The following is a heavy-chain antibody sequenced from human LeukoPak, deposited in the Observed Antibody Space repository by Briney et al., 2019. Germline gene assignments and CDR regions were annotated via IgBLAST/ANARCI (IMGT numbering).Heavy chain of an antibody. V-gene: IGHV1-69*04. CDR3: ARDAIVVVVAATQDTYYYYYYGMDV. D-gene: IGHD2-15*01. Sequence: SVKVSCKASGGTFSSYAISWVRQAPGQGLEWMGRIIPILGIANYAQKFQGRVTITADKSTSTAYMELSSLRSEDTAVYYCARDAIVVVVAATQDTYYYYYYGMDVWGQGTTVTVSS. CDR2: IIPILGIA. J-gene: IGHJ6*02. CDR1: GGTFSSYA.